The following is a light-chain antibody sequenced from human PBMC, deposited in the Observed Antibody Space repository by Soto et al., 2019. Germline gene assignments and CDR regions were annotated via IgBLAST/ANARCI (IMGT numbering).Light chain of an antibody. CDR3: ISYADSNNFV. J-gene: IGLJ3*02. Sequence: QSVLTQPPSVSGAPGQRVTISCTGSSSNIGAGYDVHWYQQFPGTAPKLLIYGNSNRPSGVPDRFSGSKSGTSASLAITGLQAEDEADYYCISYADSNNFVFGGGTKLTVL. V-gene: IGLV1-40*01. CDR2: GNS. CDR1: SSNIGAGYD.